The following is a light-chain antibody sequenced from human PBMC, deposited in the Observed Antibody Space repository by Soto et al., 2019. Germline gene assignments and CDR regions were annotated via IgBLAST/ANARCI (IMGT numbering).Light chain of an antibody. CDR2: DAS. Sequence: DIPMTQSPSTLSASLGDRVTITCRASQTISTWLDWYQHKPGKAPNMLIYDASTLMSGVPSRFRGSGSGTEFTLTISSLQPGDFEPYFCQQSETYPLTFGQGTRLEIK. CDR3: QQSETYPLT. V-gene: IGKV1-5*01. CDR1: QTISTW. J-gene: IGKJ5*01.